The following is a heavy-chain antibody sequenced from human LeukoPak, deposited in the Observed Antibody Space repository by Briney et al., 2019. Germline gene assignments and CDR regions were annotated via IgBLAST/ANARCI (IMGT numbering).Heavy chain of an antibody. CDR3: ARSGSYGKGPEFDAFDI. CDR2: IYYSGST. J-gene: IGHJ3*02. D-gene: IGHD3-10*01. CDR1: GGSISSYY. Sequence: SETLSLTCTASGGSISSYYWSWIRQPPGKGLEWVGYIYYSGSTNYNPSLKSRVTISVDTSKNQFSLKLSSVTAADTAVYYCARSGSYGKGPEFDAFDIWGQGTMVTVSS. V-gene: IGHV4-59*01.